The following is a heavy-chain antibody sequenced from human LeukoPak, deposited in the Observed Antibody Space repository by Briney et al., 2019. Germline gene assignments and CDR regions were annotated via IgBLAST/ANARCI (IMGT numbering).Heavy chain of an antibody. CDR3: ARMERFGELSPSSLDY. Sequence: GGSLRHSCAASGFTFSSYSMNWVRQAPGKGLEWVSSISSSSSYIYYADSVKGRFTISRDNAKNSLYLQMNSLRAEDTAVYYCARMERFGELSPSSLDYWGQGTLVTVSS. V-gene: IGHV3-21*01. J-gene: IGHJ4*02. D-gene: IGHD3-10*01. CDR2: ISSSSSYI. CDR1: GFTFSSYS.